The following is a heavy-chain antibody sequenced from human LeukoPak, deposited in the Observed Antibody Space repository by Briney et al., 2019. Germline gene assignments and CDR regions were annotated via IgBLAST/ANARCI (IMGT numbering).Heavy chain of an antibody. CDR1: GYNFFSNYW. Sequence: GESLKISCKAYGYNFFSNYWIAWVRQMPGEGLEWMGILYPGDSDSRYSPSFQGQVTISADKSISTAYLQWSSLKASDTAMYYCARASRDGYNQNFDYWGQGTLVTVSS. J-gene: IGHJ4*02. V-gene: IGHV5-51*01. D-gene: IGHD5-24*01. CDR3: ARASRDGYNQNFDY. CDR2: LYPGDSDS.